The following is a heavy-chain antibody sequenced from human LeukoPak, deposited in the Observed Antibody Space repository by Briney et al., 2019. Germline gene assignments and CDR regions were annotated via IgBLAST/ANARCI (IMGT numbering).Heavy chain of an antibody. J-gene: IGHJ5*02. CDR2: INPNSGGT. CDR1: GYTFTGYY. V-gene: IGHV1-2*02. CDR3: ARDSVPSDYDILTGYYNVEWFDP. Sequence: GASVKVSCKASGYTFTGYYMHWVRQAPGQGLEWMGWINPNSGGTNYAQKFQGRVTMTRDTSISTAYMELSRLRSDDTAVYYCARDSVPSDYDILTGYYNVEWFDPWGQGSLVTVSS. D-gene: IGHD3-9*01.